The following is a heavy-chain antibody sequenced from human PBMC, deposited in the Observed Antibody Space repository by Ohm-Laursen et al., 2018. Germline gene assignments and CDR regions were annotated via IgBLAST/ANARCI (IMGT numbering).Heavy chain of an antibody. V-gene: IGHV4-34*01. D-gene: IGHD1-26*01. CDR1: GGSFSGYY. J-gene: IGHJ4*02. CDR2: INHSGST. Sequence: DTLSLTCAVYGGSFSGYYWSWIRQPPGKGLEWIGEINHSGSTNYNPSLKSRVTISVDTSKNQFSLKVSSVTAADTAVYYCARVNSGSYPFDSWGQGTLVTVSS. CDR3: ARVNSGSYPFDS.